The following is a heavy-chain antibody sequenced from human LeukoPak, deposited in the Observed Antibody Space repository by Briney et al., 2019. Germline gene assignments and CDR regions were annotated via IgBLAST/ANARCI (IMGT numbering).Heavy chain of an antibody. D-gene: IGHD6-13*01. CDR1: GGSISSYY. CDR3: ARGVYIAAAQYGY. V-gene: IGHV4-59*01. J-gene: IGHJ4*02. CDR2: IYYSGTT. Sequence: SETLSLTCTVSGGSISSYYWNWIRQPPGKGLEWIGYIYYSGTTNYNPPLKSRVTISVDTSKNQFSPKLSSVTAADTAVYYCARGVYIAAAQYGYWGQGNLVTVSS.